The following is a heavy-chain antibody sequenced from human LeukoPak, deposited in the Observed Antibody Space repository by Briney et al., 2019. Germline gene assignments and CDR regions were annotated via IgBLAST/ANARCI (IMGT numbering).Heavy chain of an antibody. Sequence: GESLKISCKASGYTFTGYYMHWVRQAPGQGLEWMGWINPNSGGTNYAQKFQGRVTMTRDTSISTAYMELSRLRSDDTAVYYCARVDRRTVVVPAAVAYWGQGTLVTVSS. D-gene: IGHD2-2*01. CDR2: INPNSGGT. J-gene: IGHJ4*02. CDR3: ARVDRRTVVVPAAVAY. CDR1: GYTFTGYY. V-gene: IGHV1-2*02.